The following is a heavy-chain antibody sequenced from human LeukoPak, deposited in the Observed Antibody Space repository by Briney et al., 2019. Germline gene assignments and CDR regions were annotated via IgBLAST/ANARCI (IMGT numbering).Heavy chain of an antibody. Sequence: SETLSLTCVMDEGSFSGYYWSWIRQSPGKGLEWIGEMNGDVNLNESPNYNPSLKSRVTMSVDTSKKQFSLKVSSVTAADTAVYYCAREGIEGVLLWFGEFVGNYYFDYWGQGTLVTVSS. CDR2: MNGDVNLNESP. V-gene: IGHV4-34*01. CDR3: AREGIEGVLLWFGEFVGNYYFDY. J-gene: IGHJ4*02. CDR1: EGSFSGYY. D-gene: IGHD3-10*01.